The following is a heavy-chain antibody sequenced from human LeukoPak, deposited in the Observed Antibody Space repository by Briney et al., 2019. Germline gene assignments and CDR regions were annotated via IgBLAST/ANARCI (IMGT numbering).Heavy chain of an antibody. Sequence: AGGSLRLSCAASGFTFSSYGMHWVRQAPGKGLEWVAVIWYDGSNKYYADSVKGRFTISRDNSKNTLYLQMNSLRAEDTAVYYCAREAVAGTYYFDYWGQGTLVTVSS. V-gene: IGHV3-33*01. D-gene: IGHD6-19*01. CDR3: AREAVAGTYYFDY. CDR2: IWYDGSNK. CDR1: GFTFSSYG. J-gene: IGHJ4*02.